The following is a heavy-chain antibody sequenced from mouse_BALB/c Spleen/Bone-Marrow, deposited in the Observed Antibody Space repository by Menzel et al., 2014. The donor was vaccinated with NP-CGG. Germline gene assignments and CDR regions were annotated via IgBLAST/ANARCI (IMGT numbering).Heavy chain of an antibody. CDR1: GYTFTSYV. CDR2: FNPYNDGP. J-gene: IGHJ2*01. CDR3: AIHEGYFDY. V-gene: IGHV1-14*01. Sequence: EVQGVESGPELVKPGASVKMSCKASGYTFTSYVMHWVKQKPGRGLEWIGYFNPYNDGPKYNEKFKGKATLTSDKSSSTAYMELSRLTSEDSAVYYCAIHEGYFDYWGQGTTLTVSS.